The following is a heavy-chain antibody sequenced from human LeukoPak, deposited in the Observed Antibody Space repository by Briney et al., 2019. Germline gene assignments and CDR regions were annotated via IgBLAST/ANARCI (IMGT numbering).Heavy chain of an antibody. D-gene: IGHD3-10*01. V-gene: IGHV1-2*02. CDR2: INPNSGGT. J-gene: IGHJ5*02. CDR3: ASEIYGSRGRPFDP. CDR1: GYTFTGYY. Sequence: ASVTVSCKASGYTFTGYYMHWVRQAPGQGLEWMGWINPNSGGTNYAQKFQGRVTMTRDTSISTAYMELSRLRSDDTAVYYCASEIYGSRGRPFDPWGQGTLVTVSS.